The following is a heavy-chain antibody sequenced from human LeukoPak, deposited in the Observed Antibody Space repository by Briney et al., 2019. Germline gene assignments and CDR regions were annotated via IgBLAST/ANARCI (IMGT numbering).Heavy chain of an antibody. V-gene: IGHV4-4*07. D-gene: IGHD6-13*01. Sequence: SETLSLTCTVSGGSISSDYWSWIRQSAGKGLEWIGRIYSRGSTNYNPSLKNRVTMSVDTSKNQFSLKLSSVTAADTAVYYCARVSKPHSSSWYAFGYFQHWGQGTLVTVSS. CDR3: ARVSKPHSSSWYAFGYFQH. CDR2: IYSRGST. CDR1: GGSISSDY. J-gene: IGHJ1*01.